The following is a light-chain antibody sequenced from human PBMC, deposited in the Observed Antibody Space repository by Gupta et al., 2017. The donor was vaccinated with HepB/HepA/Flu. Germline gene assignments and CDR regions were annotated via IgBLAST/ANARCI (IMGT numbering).Light chain of an antibody. J-gene: IGLJ2*01. V-gene: IGLV2-11*01. CDR1: STDIGDYNF. CDR3: CSYAGTYTLV. CDR2: DVS. Sequence: QSALTQPRSVSGSPGPSVTISCTGTSTDIGDYNFVSWYHHHPGKAPKLIIYDVSERPSGVPDRFSGSKSGNTASLTISGLHTEDEAHYFCCSYAGTYTLVFGGGTKLTVL.